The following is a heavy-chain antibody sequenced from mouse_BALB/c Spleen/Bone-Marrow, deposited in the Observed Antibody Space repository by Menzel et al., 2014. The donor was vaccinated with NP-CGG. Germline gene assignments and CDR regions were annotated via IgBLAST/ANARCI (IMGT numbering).Heavy chain of an antibody. CDR3: PRATFFLAA. J-gene: IGHJ2*01. CDR1: GYGFSTDW. CDR2: IYPGDGDT. Sequence: LLESGPGLVWSGSSAGISCKAFGYGFSTDWMNWVTQRPGQGLEWIGQIYPGDGDTNYNEKFKGKATLTADKSSSTASIQLSRMTSQPSTVSLFPRATFFLAAWG. V-gene: IGHV1-80*01.